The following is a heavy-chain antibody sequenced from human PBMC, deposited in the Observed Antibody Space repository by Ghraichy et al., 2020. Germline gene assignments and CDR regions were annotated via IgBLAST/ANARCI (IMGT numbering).Heavy chain of an antibody. Sequence: ASVKVSCKASGYTFTSYDINWVRQATGQGLEWMGWMNPNSGNTGYAQKFQGRVTMTRNTSISTAYMELSSLRSEDTAVYYCARAAITIFGMDPGGFDPWGQGTLVTVSS. J-gene: IGHJ5*02. V-gene: IGHV1-8*01. D-gene: IGHD3-3*01. CDR2: MNPNSGNT. CDR3: ARAAITIFGMDPGGFDP. CDR1: GYTFTSYD.